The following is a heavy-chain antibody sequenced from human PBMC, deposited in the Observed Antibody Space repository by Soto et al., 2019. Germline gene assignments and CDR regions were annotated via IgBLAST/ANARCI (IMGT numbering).Heavy chain of an antibody. D-gene: IGHD3-3*01. Sequence: SETLSLTCTVSGGSISSSSYYWGWIRQPPGKGLEWIGSIYYSGSTYYNPSLKSRVTISVDTSKNQFSLKLSSVTAADTAVYYCASGYDFWSGPTGTPTGYWGQGTLVTVSS. V-gene: IGHV4-39*01. J-gene: IGHJ4*02. CDR1: GGSISSSSYY. CDR2: IYYSGST. CDR3: ASGYDFWSGPTGTPTGY.